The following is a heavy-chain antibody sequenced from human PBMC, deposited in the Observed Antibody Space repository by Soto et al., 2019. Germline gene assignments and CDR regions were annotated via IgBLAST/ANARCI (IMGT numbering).Heavy chain of an antibody. CDR3: AARGSRDYYMDV. V-gene: IGHV1-2*02. D-gene: IGHD3-10*01. J-gene: IGHJ6*03. CDR1: GHTFTCCS. CDR2: ITLYNGNT. Sequence: ASVKVSCKASGHTFTCCSLHWLQQAPGQGLERIRWITLYNGNTNYAKKFQGRVTITRDMSTSTAYIELNSLRSDDTAVYYCAARGSRDYYMDVWGKGTTVTVSS.